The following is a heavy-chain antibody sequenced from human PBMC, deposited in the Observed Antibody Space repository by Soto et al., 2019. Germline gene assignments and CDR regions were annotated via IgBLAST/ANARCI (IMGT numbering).Heavy chain of an antibody. J-gene: IGHJ6*02. D-gene: IGHD3-10*01. Sequence: PSQTLSLTCAISGDSVSSNSAAWNWIRQSPSRGLEWLGRTYYRSKWYNDYAVSVKSRITINPDTSKNQFSLQLNSVTPEDTAVYYCVRELLWFGEGRYGMDVWGQGTTVTVSS. CDR3: VRELLWFGEGRYGMDV. CDR1: GDSVSSNSAA. V-gene: IGHV6-1*01. CDR2: TYYRSKWYN.